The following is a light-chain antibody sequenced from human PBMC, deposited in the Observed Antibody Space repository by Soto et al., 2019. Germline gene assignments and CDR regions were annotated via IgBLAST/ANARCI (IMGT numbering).Light chain of an antibody. Sequence: EIVLTQSPGTLSLSPGERATLSCRASQSVISTDLAWYQQKPGQAPRLLVYAASSRAPGIPDRFSGSGSGTDFTLTISRLEPEDFAVYYCQQYGTSPPDFGGGTSVEI. CDR2: AAS. V-gene: IGKV3-20*01. CDR1: QSVISTD. CDR3: QQYGTSPPD. J-gene: IGKJ4*01.